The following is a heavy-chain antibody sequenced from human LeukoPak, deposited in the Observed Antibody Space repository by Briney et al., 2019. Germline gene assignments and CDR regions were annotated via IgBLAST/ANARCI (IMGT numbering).Heavy chain of an antibody. D-gene: IGHD5-18*01. J-gene: IGHJ4*02. V-gene: IGHV1-2*02. Sequence: ASVKVSCKASGYTFTGYYMHWVRQAPGQGLEWMGWINPNSGGTNYAQKFQGRVTMTRDTSISTAYMELSRLRSDDTAVYYCARSTQLWAPGDYWGQGTLVTVSS. CDR3: ARSTQLWAPGDY. CDR1: GYTFTGYY. CDR2: INPNSGGT.